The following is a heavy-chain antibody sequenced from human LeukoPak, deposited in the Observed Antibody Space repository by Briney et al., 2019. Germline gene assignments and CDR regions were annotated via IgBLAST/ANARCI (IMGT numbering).Heavy chain of an antibody. D-gene: IGHD3-10*01. CDR3: ARSDGYGLVGI. CDR1: GVSISSGSNY. CDR2: IYSSGST. J-gene: IGHJ3*02. Sequence: SETLSHTCRVSGVSISSGSNYWGWIRQPPGKTLEWIGSIYSSGSTYYNSSLKSRVIILIDTAKNHFSLNLSSVTAADTAVYYCARSDGYGLVGIWGQGTMVTVSS. V-gene: IGHV4-39*07.